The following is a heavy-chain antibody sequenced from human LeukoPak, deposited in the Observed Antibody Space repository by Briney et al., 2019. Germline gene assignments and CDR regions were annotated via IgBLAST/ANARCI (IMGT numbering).Heavy chain of an antibody. J-gene: IGHJ3*02. CDR3: VRDRYYYDSSGYYDAFDT. CDR2: IHSDGST. CDR1: GFTFDDYT. Sequence: GGSLRLSCAASGFTFDDYTMHWVRQAPGKGLEWVSVIHSDGSTFYADSVKGRFSISRDSSKNTLYLQLTSLRVEDTALYYCVRDRYYYDSSGYYDAFDTWGQGTMVSVSS. D-gene: IGHD3-22*01. V-gene: IGHV3-53*01.